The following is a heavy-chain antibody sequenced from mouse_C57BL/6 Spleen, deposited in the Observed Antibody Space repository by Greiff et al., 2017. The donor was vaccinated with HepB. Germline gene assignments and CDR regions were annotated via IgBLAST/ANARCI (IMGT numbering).Heavy chain of an antibody. CDR2: IDPSDSET. V-gene: IGHV1-52*01. J-gene: IGHJ2*01. CDR1: GYTFTSYW. Sequence: QVQLQQPGAELVRPGSSVKLSCKASGYTFTSYWMHWVKQRPIQGLEWIGNIDPSDSETHYNQKFKDKATLTVDKSSSTAYMQLSSLTSEDSAVYYCARYGTTVVDPPFDYWGQGTTLTVSS. D-gene: IGHD1-1*01. CDR3: ARYGTTVVDPPFDY.